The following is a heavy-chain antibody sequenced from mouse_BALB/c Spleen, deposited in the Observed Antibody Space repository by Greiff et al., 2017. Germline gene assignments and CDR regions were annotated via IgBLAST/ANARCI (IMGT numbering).Heavy chain of an antibody. CDR3: ARSPLLWDYAMEY. CDR1: GYTSTDYN. CDR2: IYPYNGGT. J-gene: IGHJ4*01. Sequence: VQLQQSGPELVKPGASVKISCKASGYTSTDYNMHWVKQSHGKSLEWIGNIYPYNGGTGYNQKFKSKATLTVDNSSSTAYMELRSLTSEDSAVYYCARSPLLWDYAMEYWGQGTSVTVSS. D-gene: IGHD2-1*01. V-gene: IGHV1S29*02.